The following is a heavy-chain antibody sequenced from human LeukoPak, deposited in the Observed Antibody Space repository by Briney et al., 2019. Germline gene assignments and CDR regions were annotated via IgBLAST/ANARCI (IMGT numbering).Heavy chain of an antibody. CDR2: IYYRGST. D-gene: IGHD3-22*01. CDR1: GGSFTNYY. CDR3: ARHYFHSGAYYAIDAFTV. Sequence: SETLSLTCTVSGGSFTNYYWSWIRQPPGMGMEWIGYIYYRGSTNYNPSLKSRVTISLDTSRNQFSLKLTSVTPADTAVYYCARHYFHSGAYYAIDAFTVWGRGTMVTVSS. J-gene: IGHJ3*01. V-gene: IGHV4-59*01.